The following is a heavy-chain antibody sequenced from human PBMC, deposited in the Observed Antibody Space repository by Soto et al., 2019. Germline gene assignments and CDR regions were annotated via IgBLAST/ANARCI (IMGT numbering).Heavy chain of an antibody. V-gene: IGHV4-31*03. CDR3: AGEPLT. CDR2: IYYSGST. CDR1: GGSISSGGYY. Sequence: QVQLQESGPGLVKPSQTLSLTCTVSGGSISSGGYYWTWIRQHPGKGLEWIGYIYYSGSTYYNPSLKSRVNISVNTSKNQFSLKPSSVASGETAGYYCAGEPLTWGQGTLVTVSS. J-gene: IGHJ4*02.